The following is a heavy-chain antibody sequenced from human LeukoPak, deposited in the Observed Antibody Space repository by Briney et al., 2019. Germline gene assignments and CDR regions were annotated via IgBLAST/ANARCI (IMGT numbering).Heavy chain of an antibody. Sequence: SETLSLTCTVSGGPISSYYWSWIRQPPGKGLEWIGYIYYSGNTNYNPSLKSRVTISVDTSKNQFSLKLIAVTAADTAVYYCARGRTRWGAADYWGQGTLVTVSS. CDR2: IYYSGNT. CDR1: GGPISSYY. J-gene: IGHJ4*02. V-gene: IGHV4-59*01. D-gene: IGHD1-26*01. CDR3: ARGRTRWGAADY.